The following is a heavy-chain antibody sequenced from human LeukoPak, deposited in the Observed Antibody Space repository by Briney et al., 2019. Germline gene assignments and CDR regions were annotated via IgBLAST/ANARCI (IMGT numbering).Heavy chain of an antibody. D-gene: IGHD3-10*01. CDR3: ATYGSGSYYRKVFDY. J-gene: IGHJ4*02. V-gene: IGHV3-23*01. CDR2: TTTSVVTT. CDR1: GFTFTSYA. Sequence: GGSLRLSCAASGFTFTSYAMSWVRQAPGKGLEWVSGTTTSVVTTYYADSVKGRLTISRDNSKSTLYLQMNSLRAEDTAVYYCATYGSGSYYRKVFDYWGQGTLVTVSS.